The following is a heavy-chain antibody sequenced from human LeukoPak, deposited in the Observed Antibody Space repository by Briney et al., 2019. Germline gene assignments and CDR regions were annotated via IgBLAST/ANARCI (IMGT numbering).Heavy chain of an antibody. CDR2: IYYSGST. D-gene: IGHD5-12*01. V-gene: IGHV4-59*12. Sequence: SETLSLTRTVSGGSISSYYWSWIRQPPGKGLEWIGYIYYSGSTNYNPSLKSRVTISVDTSKNQFSLKLSSVTAADTAVYYSARYYSGYDFFDYWGQGTLVTVSS. CDR3: ARYYSGYDFFDY. J-gene: IGHJ4*02. CDR1: GGSISSYY.